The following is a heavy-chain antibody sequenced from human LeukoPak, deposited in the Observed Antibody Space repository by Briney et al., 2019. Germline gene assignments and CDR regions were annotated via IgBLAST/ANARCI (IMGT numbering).Heavy chain of an antibody. D-gene: IGHD6-19*01. CDR1: GGSISSYY. Sequence: PSETLSLTCTVSGGSISSYYWSWIRQPPGKGLEWIGYIYYSGSTNYNPSLKSRVTISVDTSKNQFSLKLSSVTAADTAVYYCARVRSSGWYYYFDYWGQGTLVTVSS. V-gene: IGHV4-59*01. CDR3: ARVRSSGWYYYFDY. J-gene: IGHJ4*02. CDR2: IYYSGST.